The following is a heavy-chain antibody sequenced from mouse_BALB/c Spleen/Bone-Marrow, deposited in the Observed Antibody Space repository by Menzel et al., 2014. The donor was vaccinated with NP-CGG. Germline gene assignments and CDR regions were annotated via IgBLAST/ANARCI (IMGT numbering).Heavy chain of an antibody. CDR1: GYTFTSYW. CDR3: TRGGSSPYYFDY. D-gene: IGHD1-1*01. J-gene: IGHJ2*01. V-gene: IGHV1-69*02. Sequence: QVQLQQSGVELVRPGASVKLSCKASGYTFTSYWINWVKQRPGQGLDWIGNIYPSDSYTNYNQKFKDKATLTVDKSSTTAYMQLSSPTSEDSAVYYCTRGGSSPYYFDYWGQGTTLTVSS. CDR2: IYPSDSYT.